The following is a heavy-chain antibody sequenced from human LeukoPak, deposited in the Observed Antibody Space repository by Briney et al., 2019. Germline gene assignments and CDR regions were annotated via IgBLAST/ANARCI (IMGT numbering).Heavy chain of an antibody. Sequence: GGSLRLSCAASGFTFSSYWMHWVRQAPGKGLVWVSRINSDGSSTSYADSVKGRFTISRDNSKNTLYLQMNSLRAEDTAVYYCARDFGVAVAGTRFYYYGMDVWGQGTTVTVSS. CDR2: INSDGSST. CDR3: ARDFGVAVAGTRFYYYGMDV. D-gene: IGHD6-19*01. CDR1: GFTFSSYW. J-gene: IGHJ6*02. V-gene: IGHV3-74*01.